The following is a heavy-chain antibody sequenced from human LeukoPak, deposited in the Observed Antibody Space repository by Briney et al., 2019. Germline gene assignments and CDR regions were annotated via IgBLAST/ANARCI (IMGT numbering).Heavy chain of an antibody. CDR3: AARVVPAAMPPYYYGMDV. V-gene: IGHV3-64*04. Sequence: GGSLRLSCSASGFTFSSYAMHWVRQAPGKGLEYVSAISSNGGSTYYADSVKGRFTISRDNSKNTLYLQMNSLRAEDTAVYYCAARVVPAAMPPYYYGMDVWGKGTTVTVSS. CDR2: ISSNGGST. J-gene: IGHJ6*04. D-gene: IGHD2-2*01. CDR1: GFTFSSYA.